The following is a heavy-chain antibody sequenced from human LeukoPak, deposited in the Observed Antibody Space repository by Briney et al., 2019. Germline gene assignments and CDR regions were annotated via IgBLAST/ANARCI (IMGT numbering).Heavy chain of an antibody. Sequence: GGSLRLSCAASGFTFSSYAMSWVRQAPGKGLEWVSAISGSGGSTYYADSVKGRFTISRDNSKNTLYLQMNSLRAEDTAVYYCAKDNQVVPAATPDYWGQGTLVTVSS. V-gene: IGHV3-23*01. CDR2: ISGSGGST. CDR1: GFTFSSYA. J-gene: IGHJ4*02. D-gene: IGHD2-2*01. CDR3: AKDNQVVPAATPDY.